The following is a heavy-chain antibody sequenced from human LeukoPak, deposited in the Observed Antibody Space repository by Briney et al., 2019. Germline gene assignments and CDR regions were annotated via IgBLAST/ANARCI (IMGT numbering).Heavy chain of an antibody. V-gene: IGHV3-21*01. CDR3: ASYDSSGYYYSFDY. Sequence: GGSLRLSCAASGFTFSSYSMNWVRQAPGTGLEWVSSISSSSSYIYYADSVKGRFTISRDNAKNSLYLQMNSLRAEDTAVYYCASYDSSGYYYSFDYWGQGTLVTVSS. CDR1: GFTFSSYS. D-gene: IGHD3-22*01. CDR2: ISSSSSYI. J-gene: IGHJ4*02.